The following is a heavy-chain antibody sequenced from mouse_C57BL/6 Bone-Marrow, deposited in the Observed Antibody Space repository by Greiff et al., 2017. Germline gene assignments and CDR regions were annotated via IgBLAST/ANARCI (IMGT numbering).Heavy chain of an antibody. D-gene: IGHD2-1*01. V-gene: IGHV5-4*03. Sequence: EVNLVESGGGLVKPGGSLKLSCAASGFTFSSYAMSWVRQTPEKRLEWVATISDGGSYTYSPDNVKGRFTISRDNAKNNLYLQMSHLKSEDTAMYYCASLYYGNYVWFAYWGQGTLVTVSA. CDR3: ASLYYGNYVWFAY. CDR1: GFTFSSYA. J-gene: IGHJ3*01. CDR2: ISDGGSYT.